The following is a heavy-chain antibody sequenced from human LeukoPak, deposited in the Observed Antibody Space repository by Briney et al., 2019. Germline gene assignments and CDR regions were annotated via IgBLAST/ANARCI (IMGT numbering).Heavy chain of an antibody. D-gene: IGHD6-19*01. V-gene: IGHV3-30*04. CDR3: ARDVQQWLVWEYYFDY. CDR2: ISYDGSNK. CDR1: GFTFSSYA. J-gene: IGHJ4*02. Sequence: PGGSLRLSCAASGFTFSSYAMHWVRQAPGKGLEWVAVISYDGSNKYYADSVKGRFTISRDNSKNTLYLQMNSLRAEDTAVYYCARDVQQWLVWEYYFDYWGQGTLVTVSS.